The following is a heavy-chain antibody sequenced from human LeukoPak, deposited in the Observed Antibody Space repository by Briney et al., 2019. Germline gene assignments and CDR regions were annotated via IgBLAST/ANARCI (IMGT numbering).Heavy chain of an antibody. CDR3: ARIAAAVRSNRNWFDP. D-gene: IGHD6-13*01. V-gene: IGHV1-46*01. CDR1: GYTFTGYY. Sequence: ASVKVSCKASGYTFTGYYMHWVRQAPGQGLEWMGIINPSGGSTSYAQKFQGRVTMTRDMSTSTVYMELSSLRSEDTAVYYCARIAAAVRSNRNWFDPWGQGTLVTVSS. J-gene: IGHJ5*02. CDR2: INPSGGST.